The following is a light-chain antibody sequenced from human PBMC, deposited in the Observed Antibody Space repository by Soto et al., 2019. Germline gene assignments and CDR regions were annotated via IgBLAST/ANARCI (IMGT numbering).Light chain of an antibody. V-gene: IGKV4-1*01. CDR2: WAS. CDR1: QSVLYTSNNKNY. CDR3: QQYYSSPYT. Sequence: DIVMTQSPDSLAVSLGERVTINCKSSQSVLYTSNNKNYLAWYQQKPGQPPKLLIYWASARDSGVPDRFSGSGSGTDFTLTVSSLQAEDVAVYYCQQYYSSPYTFGQGTKLEIQ. J-gene: IGKJ2*01.